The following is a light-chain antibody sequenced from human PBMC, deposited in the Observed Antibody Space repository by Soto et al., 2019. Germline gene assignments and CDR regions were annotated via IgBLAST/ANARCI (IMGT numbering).Light chain of an antibody. CDR1: QSISSW. Sequence: DIQMTQSPSTLSASVGDRVSITSRASQSISSWLAWYQQKQGKAPKLLIYKASSLESGVPSRFSGSGSGTEFALTISSLQPDDFATYYCQQYNSYLWTFGQGTMVEIK. J-gene: IGKJ1*01. V-gene: IGKV1-5*03. CDR2: KAS. CDR3: QQYNSYLWT.